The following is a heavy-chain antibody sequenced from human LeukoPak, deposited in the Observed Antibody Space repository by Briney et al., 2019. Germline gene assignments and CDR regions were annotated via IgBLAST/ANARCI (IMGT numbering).Heavy chain of an antibody. V-gene: IGHV3-23*01. CDR2: ILNNGVST. CDR3: AKGGGRPLDDAFDV. Sequence: AGGSLRLSCAASGFTFGTYAMTWVRQAPGMGLEWVSTILNNGVSTYHADSVKGRFTISRDNSRNTLYLQMNSLRAEDTAVYYCAKGGGRPLDDAFDVWGQGTMVTVSS. J-gene: IGHJ3*01. CDR1: GFTFGTYA.